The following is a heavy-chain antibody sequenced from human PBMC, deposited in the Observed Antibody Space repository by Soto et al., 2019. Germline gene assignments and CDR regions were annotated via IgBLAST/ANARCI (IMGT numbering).Heavy chain of an antibody. Sequence: EVQLVESGGGLVQFGGSLRLSCAASGFTFSSYWMSWVRQAPGKGLEWVANIKEGGSEDYYVDSVKGRFTISRDNAQNSLYLQMSSLRAEDTAVYYCARAPTYYDFWSGYKYLQDWGQGTLVTVSS. CDR3: ARAPTYYDFWSGYKYLQD. CDR2: IKEGGSED. V-gene: IGHV3-7*01. CDR1: GFTFSSYW. D-gene: IGHD3-3*01. J-gene: IGHJ1*01.